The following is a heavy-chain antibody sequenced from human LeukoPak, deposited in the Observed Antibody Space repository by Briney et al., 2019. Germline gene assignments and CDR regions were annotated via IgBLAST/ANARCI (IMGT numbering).Heavy chain of an antibody. V-gene: IGHV1-69*04. CDR2: IIPILGIA. CDR1: GGTFSSYA. Sequence: SVKVSCKASGGTFSSYAISWVRQAPGQGLEWMGRIIPILGIANYAQKFQGRVTITADKSTSTAYMELSSLRSEDTAVYYCATSRALAAAGPGDWFDPWGQGTLVTVSS. J-gene: IGHJ5*02. CDR3: ATSRALAAAGPGDWFDP. D-gene: IGHD6-13*01.